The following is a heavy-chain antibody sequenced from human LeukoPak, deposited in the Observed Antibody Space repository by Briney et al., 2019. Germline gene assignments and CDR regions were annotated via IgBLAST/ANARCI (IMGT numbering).Heavy chain of an antibody. CDR3: AKDDPTYWFDP. Sequence: PGRSLRLSCAASGFTFSSYGMHWVRQAPGKGLEWVAVISYDGSNKYYADSVKGRFTISRDNSKNTLYLQMNSLRAEDTAVYYCAKDDPTYWFDPWGQGTLVTVSS. CDR2: ISYDGSNK. V-gene: IGHV3-30*18. CDR1: GFTFSSYG. J-gene: IGHJ5*02.